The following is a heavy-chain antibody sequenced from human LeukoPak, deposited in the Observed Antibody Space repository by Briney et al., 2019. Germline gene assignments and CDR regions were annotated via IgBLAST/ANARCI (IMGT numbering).Heavy chain of an antibody. J-gene: IGHJ4*02. D-gene: IGHD2-2*01. Sequence: GGSLRLSCAASGFTFSSYAMHWVRQAPGKGLEWVAVISYDGSNKYYADSVKGRFTISRDNSKNTLYLQMNSLRAEDTAVYYCASLGYCSSTSCYAGRSLPQFDYWGQGTLVTVSS. CDR1: GFTFSSYA. CDR3: ASLGYCSSTSCYAGRSLPQFDY. CDR2: ISYDGSNK. V-gene: IGHV3-30*04.